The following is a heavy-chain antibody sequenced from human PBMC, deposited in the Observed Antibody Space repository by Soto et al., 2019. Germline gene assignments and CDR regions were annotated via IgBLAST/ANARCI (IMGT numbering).Heavy chain of an antibody. CDR3: ARGLSSWSGYQYYFDY. V-gene: IGHV1-69*13. J-gene: IGHJ4*02. Sequence: SVKVSCKASGGTFSSYAISWVRQAPGQGLEWMGGIIPIFGTANYAQKFQGRVTITADESTSTAYMELSSLRSEDTAVYYCARGLSSWSGYQYYFDYWGQGTLVTVSS. CDR1: GGTFSSYA. D-gene: IGHD3-3*01. CDR2: IIPIFGTA.